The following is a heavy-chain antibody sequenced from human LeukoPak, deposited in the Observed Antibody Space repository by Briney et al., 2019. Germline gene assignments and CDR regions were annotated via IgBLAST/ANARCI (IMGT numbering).Heavy chain of an antibody. CDR3: AARSAYVLAAASGY. Sequence: ASVKISCKASGGTFSSYAISWVRQTPGQGLEWMGRIIPIFGTANYAQKFQGRVTITTDESTSTAYMELSSLRSEDTAVYYCAARSAYVLAAASGYWGQGTLVTVSS. J-gene: IGHJ4*02. CDR1: GGTFSSYA. D-gene: IGHD6-13*01. CDR2: IIPIFGTA. V-gene: IGHV1-69*05.